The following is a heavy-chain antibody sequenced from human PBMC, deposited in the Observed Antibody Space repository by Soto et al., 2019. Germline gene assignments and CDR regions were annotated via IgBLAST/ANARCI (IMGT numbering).Heavy chain of an antibody. CDR1: GGSISSSSYY. Sequence: SETLSITCTVSGGSISSSSYYWGWIRQPPGKGLEWIGTMYYSGRTYYNPSLKSRVTISVDTSKNQFSLKLNSATAADTAVYYCARVIEARPEGAFDIWGQGTMVTVSS. CDR2: MYYSGRT. J-gene: IGHJ3*02. CDR3: ARVIEARPEGAFDI. V-gene: IGHV4-39*01. D-gene: IGHD6-6*01.